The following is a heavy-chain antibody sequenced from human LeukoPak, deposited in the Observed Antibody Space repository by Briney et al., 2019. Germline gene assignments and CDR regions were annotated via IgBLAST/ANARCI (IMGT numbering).Heavy chain of an antibody. CDR2: IYYSGST. Sequence: PSETLSLTRTVSGGFISSRSYYWGWIRQPPGTGLEWIGSIYYSGSTYYNPSLKSRVTISVDTSKNQFSLKLSSVTAADTAVYYCARHDDSSSWHPEVGHGRVDYWGQGTLVTVSS. D-gene: IGHD6-13*01. CDR1: GGFISSRSYY. V-gene: IGHV4-39*01. CDR3: ARHDDSSSWHPEVGHGRVDY. J-gene: IGHJ4*02.